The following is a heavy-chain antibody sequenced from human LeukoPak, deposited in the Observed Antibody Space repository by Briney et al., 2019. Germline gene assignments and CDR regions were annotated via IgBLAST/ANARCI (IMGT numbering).Heavy chain of an antibody. CDR3: ARDLRHYGGVYFDY. D-gene: IGHD4-23*01. V-gene: IGHV4-38-2*02. CDR2: IYHSGST. J-gene: IGHJ4*02. CDR1: GGSISSYY. Sequence: PSETLSLTCTVSGGSISSYYWGWIRQPPGKGLEWIGSIYHSGSTYYNPSLKSRVTISVDTSKNQFSLKLSSVTAADTAVYYCARDLRHYGGVYFDYWGQGTLVTVSS.